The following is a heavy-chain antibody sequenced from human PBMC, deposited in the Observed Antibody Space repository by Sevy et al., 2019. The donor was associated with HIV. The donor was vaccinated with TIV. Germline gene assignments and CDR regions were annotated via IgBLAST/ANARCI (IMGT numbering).Heavy chain of an antibody. Sequence: GGSLRLSCAASGFTFSSYIMNWVRQAPGKGLEWVSSISSSSSYIYYADSVKGRFTISRDNAKNSLYLQMNSLRAEDTAVYYCARDLGYSYGFDYWGQGTLVTVSS. D-gene: IGHD5-18*01. CDR3: ARDLGYSYGFDY. CDR2: ISSSSSYI. V-gene: IGHV3-21*01. J-gene: IGHJ4*02. CDR1: GFTFSSYI.